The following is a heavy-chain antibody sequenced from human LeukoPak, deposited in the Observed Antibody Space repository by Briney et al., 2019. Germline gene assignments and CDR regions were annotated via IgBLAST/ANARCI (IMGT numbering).Heavy chain of an antibody. Sequence: SQTLSLTCAISGDSVSSDSAAWNSIRQSPSRVLEWLGTTYFRSKLSNDYAVSVESRKLINPDTSKNQFSLHLNFVTPEDTAVYYCASEVDILVVTGVNFDYWGQGTLVTVSS. CDR1: GDSVSSDSAA. D-gene: IGHD2-21*02. V-gene: IGHV6-1*01. J-gene: IGHJ4*02. CDR3: ASEVDILVVTGVNFDY. CDR2: TYFRSKLSN.